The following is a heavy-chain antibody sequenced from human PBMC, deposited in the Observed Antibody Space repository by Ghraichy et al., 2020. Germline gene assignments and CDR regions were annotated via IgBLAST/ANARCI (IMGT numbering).Heavy chain of an antibody. D-gene: IGHD2-21*01. CDR3: AGSFAVIRYFDL. Sequence: SETLSLTCTVSGGSIRSSNFYWGWIRQPPGKGPEWLGSIHHTGSTYHNPSLESRLTISVDTSKNLFSLKLTSVTAADTAVYFCAGSFAVIRYFDLWGRGTLVPVSS. V-gene: IGHV4-39*01. CDR2: IHHTGST. CDR1: GGSIRSSNFY. J-gene: IGHJ2*01.